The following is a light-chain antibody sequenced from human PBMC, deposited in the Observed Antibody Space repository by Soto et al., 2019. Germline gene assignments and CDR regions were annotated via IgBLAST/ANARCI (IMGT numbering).Light chain of an antibody. Sequence: DIVMTQSPLSLPVTPGEPASISCRSSQSLLHHNGYNYLDWYLQKPGQSPQLLIYLGSSRASGVPDRFSGSGSGTDFTLQISRVEAEDVGIYYCMQALQIPPTFGPCTKVEIK. J-gene: IGKJ3*01. V-gene: IGKV2-28*01. CDR3: MQALQIPPT. CDR2: LGS. CDR1: QSLLHHNGYNY.